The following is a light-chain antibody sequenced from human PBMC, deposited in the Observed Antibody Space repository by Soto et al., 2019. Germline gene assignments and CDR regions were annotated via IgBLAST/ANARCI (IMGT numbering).Light chain of an antibody. CDR3: QQYNSWPRT. CDR1: QSVSSN. Sequence: EIVMTQSPGTLSVSPGERATLSCRSSQSVSSNLAWYQQKPGQAPRLLIYGASTRATGMPARFSGSASGTEFTLTISSLQSEDFAVYYCQQYNSWPRTFGQGTKVEI. CDR2: GAS. J-gene: IGKJ1*01. V-gene: IGKV3-15*01.